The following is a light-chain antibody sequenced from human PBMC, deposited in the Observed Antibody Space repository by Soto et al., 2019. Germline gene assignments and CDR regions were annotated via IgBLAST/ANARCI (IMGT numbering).Light chain of an antibody. Sequence: EILMTQSTATLSVSPGERATLSCRASQSLSRNLAWYQQKPGQAPRLLIYGASTRASGVPARFSGSGSGTEFTLTISSLQSEDFALYYCQHYHDWPPAFTFGPGTKVDL. CDR1: QSLSRN. J-gene: IGKJ3*01. CDR2: GAS. CDR3: QHYHDWPPAFT. V-gene: IGKV3-15*01.